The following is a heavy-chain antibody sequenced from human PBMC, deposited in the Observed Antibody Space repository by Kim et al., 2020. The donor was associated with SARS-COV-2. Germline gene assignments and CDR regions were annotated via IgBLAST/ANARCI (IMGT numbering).Heavy chain of an antibody. V-gene: IGHV3-15*01. CDR3: ATDRGVVTTSGFDP. Sequence: AAPVQGRFTISRDDSKNTLYLQMNSLRTEDTAVYYCATDRGVVTTSGFDPWGQGTLVTVSS. D-gene: IGHD2-21*02. J-gene: IGHJ5*02.